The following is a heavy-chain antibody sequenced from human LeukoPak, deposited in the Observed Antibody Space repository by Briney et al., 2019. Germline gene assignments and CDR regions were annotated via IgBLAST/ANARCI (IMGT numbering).Heavy chain of an antibody. V-gene: IGHV4-34*01. CDR1: GGSFSGYY. Sequence: SETLSLTCAVYGGSFSGYYWSWIRQPPGKGLEWIGEINHSGSTNHNPSLKSRVTISVDTSKNQFSLKLSSVTAADTAVYYCARSGYSSSWYVRGWFDPWGQGTLVTVSS. CDR2: INHSGST. CDR3: ARSGYSSSWYVRGWFDP. D-gene: IGHD6-13*01. J-gene: IGHJ5*02.